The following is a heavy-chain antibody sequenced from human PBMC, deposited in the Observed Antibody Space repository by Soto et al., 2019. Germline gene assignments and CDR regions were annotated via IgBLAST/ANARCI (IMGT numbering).Heavy chain of an antibody. D-gene: IGHD6-13*01. Sequence: GASERVSCKSSGYTFTSYYLHWVSQAPGQGFEWMGIINPSGGSTSYAQKFQGRGIMTRDTSTSTVYMELSSLRSEDTAVYYCARDAGIAAAGSDIYFDYWGQGTLVTVSS. CDR2: INPSGGST. CDR3: ARDAGIAAAGSDIYFDY. CDR1: GYTFTSYY. J-gene: IGHJ4*02. V-gene: IGHV1-46*03.